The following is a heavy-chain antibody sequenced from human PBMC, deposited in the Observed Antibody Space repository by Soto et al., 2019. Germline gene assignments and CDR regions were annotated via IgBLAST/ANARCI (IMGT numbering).Heavy chain of an antibody. CDR3: TRSYSGHACGI. CDR2: IRSKANGYAT. V-gene: IGHV3-73*01. D-gene: IGHD1-26*01. J-gene: IGHJ3*02. CDR1: AFTFSGSA. Sequence: VRSLRLSCAPSAFTFSGSAMHWVRQASGKGREWLGRIRSKANGYATAYAAPVKGRFTISRNDSKNTAYLQMNSLKTEDTAVYYCTRSYSGHACGIWGQGTMVTVSS.